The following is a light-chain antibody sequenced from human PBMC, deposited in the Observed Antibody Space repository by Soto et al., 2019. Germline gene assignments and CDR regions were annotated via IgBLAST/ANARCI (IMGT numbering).Light chain of an antibody. CDR1: QRVSSNF. V-gene: IGKV3-20*01. CDR2: GAS. Sequence: EIVLTQSPGTLSLSPGERATLSCRASQRVSSNFLAWYQHRPNQAPRLLIFGASSRATGIPDRFSGSGSGTDFTLTVSRLEPEDFAVYFCQQYGSSPLTLGGGTKVDIK. J-gene: IGKJ4*01. CDR3: QQYGSSPLT.